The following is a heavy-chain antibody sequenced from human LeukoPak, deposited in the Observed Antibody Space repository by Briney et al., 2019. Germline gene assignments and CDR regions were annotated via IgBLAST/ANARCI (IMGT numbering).Heavy chain of an antibody. CDR3: ANGPRITMVPWRD. CDR2: ISYNGGKT. J-gene: IGHJ4*02. Sequence: GGSLRLSCAASGFTFNSYAMNWVRQAPGKGLEWVSTISYNGGKTYYADSVKGRFTISRDNSNNILYLQVNSLIAEDTAVYYCANGPRITMVPWRDWGQGTLVTVSS. V-gene: IGHV3-23*01. CDR1: GFTFNSYA. D-gene: IGHD3-10*01.